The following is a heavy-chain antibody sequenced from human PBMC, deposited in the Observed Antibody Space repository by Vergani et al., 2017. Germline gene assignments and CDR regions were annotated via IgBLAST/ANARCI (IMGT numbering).Heavy chain of an antibody. CDR2: IWYDGSNK. Sequence: QVQLVESGGGVVQPGRSLRLSCAASGFTFSSYGMHWVRQAPGKGLEWVAVIWYDGSNKYYADSVKGRFTISRDNSKNTLYLQMNSLRAVDTAVYYCARDVRAVAGRLTYYFDYWGQGTLVTVSS. J-gene: IGHJ4*02. V-gene: IGHV3-33*01. D-gene: IGHD6-19*01. CDR1: GFTFSSYG. CDR3: ARDVRAVAGRLTYYFDY.